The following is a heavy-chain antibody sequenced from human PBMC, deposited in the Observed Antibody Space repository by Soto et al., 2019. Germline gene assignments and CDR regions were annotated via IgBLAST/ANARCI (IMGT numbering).Heavy chain of an antibody. CDR1: GFTFSSYS. V-gene: IGHV3-21*01. J-gene: IGHJ4*02. D-gene: IGHD2-15*01. CDR2: ISSSSSYI. CDR3: ARDRGSGGSWPPDY. Sequence: GGSLRLSCAASGFTFSSYSMNWVRQAPGKGLEWVSSISSSSSYIYYADSVKGRFTISRDSAKNSLYLQMNSLRAEDTAVYYCARDRGSGGSWPPDYWGQGTLVTVSS.